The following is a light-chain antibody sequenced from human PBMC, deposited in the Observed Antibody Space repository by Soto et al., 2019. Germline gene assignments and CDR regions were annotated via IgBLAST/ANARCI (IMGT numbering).Light chain of an antibody. J-gene: IGLJ2*01. V-gene: IGLV2-8*01. CDR1: SSDVGGYNY. CDR2: EVY. Sequence: QSVLTQPPSASGSPGQSVTISCTGTSSDVGGYNYVCWYQQYPGKAPKLIISEVYKRRSGVPDRFSGSKSGNTASLTVSGLQAEDEADYYCSSYSGTNTVVFGGGTKVTVL. CDR3: SSYSGTNTVV.